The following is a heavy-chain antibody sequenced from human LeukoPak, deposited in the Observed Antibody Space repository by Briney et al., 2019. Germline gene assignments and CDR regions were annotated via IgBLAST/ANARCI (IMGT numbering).Heavy chain of an antibody. D-gene: IGHD2-8*02. CDR2: INHSGST. J-gene: IGHJ4*02. Sequence: SEPLSLTCAVYGGSFSGYYWSWIRQPPGKGLEWIGEINHSGSTNYNPSLKSRVTISVDTSKNQFSLKLSSVTAADTAVYYCARVGWWYYFDYWGQGTLVTVSS. CDR1: GGSFSGYY. V-gene: IGHV4-34*01. CDR3: ARVGWWYYFDY.